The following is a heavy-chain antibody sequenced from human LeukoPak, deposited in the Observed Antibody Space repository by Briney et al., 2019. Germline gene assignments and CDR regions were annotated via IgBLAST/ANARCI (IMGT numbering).Heavy chain of an antibody. CDR1: GYTFTKFA. V-gene: IGHV7-4-1*02. J-gene: IGHJ4*02. D-gene: IGHD3-9*01. Sequence: ASVKVSCKASGYTFTKFAMNWVRQAPGQGLEWLGWINTKTGNPTYAQGFTGRFVFSLDTSVSTAYLQISSLKAEDTAVYYCARDLSYDILTGHPEAFDYWGQGTLVTVSS. CDR2: INTKTGNP. CDR3: ARDLSYDILTGHPEAFDY.